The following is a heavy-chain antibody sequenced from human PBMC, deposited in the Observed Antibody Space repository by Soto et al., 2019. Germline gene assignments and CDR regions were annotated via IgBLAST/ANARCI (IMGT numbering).Heavy chain of an antibody. Sequence: QVQLVESGGGVAQPGRSLRLSCAASGFTFSSYGMHWVRQAPGKGLEWVALISYDGSNKYYADSVRGRFTISRDNSKNTLYLQMNSLRAEDTAVYYCAQSRGLSTVWWFDPWGQGTLVAVSS. J-gene: IGHJ5*02. V-gene: IGHV3-30*18. CDR3: AQSRGLSTVWWFDP. CDR2: ISYDGSNK. CDR1: GFTFSSYG. D-gene: IGHD4-17*01.